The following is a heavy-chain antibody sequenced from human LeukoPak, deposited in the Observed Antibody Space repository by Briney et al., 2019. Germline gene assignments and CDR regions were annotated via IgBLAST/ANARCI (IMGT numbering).Heavy chain of an antibody. Sequence: PGGSLRLSCVGYGFTFSNYDMHWVRQAPGKGLEGVAFISYDGSNKYYADSVKGRFTLSRDNSKNTVSLQMNSLSDEDTAVYYCAKEESGIVGATTNDLFDYWGQGTLVTVSS. D-gene: IGHD1-26*01. J-gene: IGHJ4*02. CDR3: AKEESGIVGATTNDLFDY. CDR2: ISYDGSNK. CDR1: GFTFSNYD. V-gene: IGHV3-30-3*02.